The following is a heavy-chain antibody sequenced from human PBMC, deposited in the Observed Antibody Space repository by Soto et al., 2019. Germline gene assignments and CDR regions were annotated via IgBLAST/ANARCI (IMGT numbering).Heavy chain of an antibody. D-gene: IGHD3-3*01. V-gene: IGHV3-23*01. CDR3: AKGTWSGFYPTWFDP. J-gene: IGHJ5*02. CDR1: GFSFNTYA. CDR2: ITDSGRST. Sequence: PGGSLRLSCAASGFSFNTYAMTWVRQAPGKGLEWVSLITDSGRSTYYADSVKGRFTISRDNSKNTLNLQMNSLKAEDTAVYYCAKGTWSGFYPTWFDPRGQGTLVTVSS.